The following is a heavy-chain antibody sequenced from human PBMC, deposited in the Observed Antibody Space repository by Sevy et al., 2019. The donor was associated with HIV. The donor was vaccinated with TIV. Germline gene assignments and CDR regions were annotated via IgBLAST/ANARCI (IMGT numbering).Heavy chain of an antibody. CDR2: INHSGST. D-gene: IGHD6-13*01. Sequence: SETLSLTCAVYGGSFSGYYWSWIRQPPGKGLEWIGEINHSGSTNYNPSLKSRVTISVDTSKNQFSLKLSSVTAADTAVYYCARGQGGSSWQTDFDYWGQRTLVTVSS. V-gene: IGHV4-34*01. CDR1: GGSFSGYY. CDR3: ARGQGGSSWQTDFDY. J-gene: IGHJ4*02.